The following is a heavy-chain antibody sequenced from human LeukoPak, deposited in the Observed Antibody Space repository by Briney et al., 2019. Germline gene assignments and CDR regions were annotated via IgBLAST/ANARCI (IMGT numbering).Heavy chain of an antibody. J-gene: IGHJ6*03. Sequence: GETLRLSCAASGFTFSSYAMSWVRQAPGKGLEWVSAISGSGGSTYYADSVKGRFTISRDNSKNTLYQQMNSLRAEDTAVYYCAKDHGDADYYYYYMDVWGKGTTVTVSS. D-gene: IGHD4-17*01. V-gene: IGHV3-23*01. CDR1: GFTFSSYA. CDR3: AKDHGDADYYYYYMDV. CDR2: ISGSGGST.